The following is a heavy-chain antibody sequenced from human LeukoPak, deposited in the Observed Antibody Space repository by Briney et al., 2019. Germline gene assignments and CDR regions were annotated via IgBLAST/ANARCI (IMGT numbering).Heavy chain of an antibody. D-gene: IGHD3-10*02. CDR3: AELGITMIGGV. V-gene: IGHV3-48*03. Sequence: GGTLRLSCAASGFTFSSYEMNWVRQAPGKGLEWVSYISSSGSTIYYTDSVKGRFTISRDNAKNSLYLQMNSLRAEDTAVYYCAELGITMIGGVWGKGTTVTISS. CDR2: ISSSGSTI. J-gene: IGHJ6*04. CDR1: GFTFSSYE.